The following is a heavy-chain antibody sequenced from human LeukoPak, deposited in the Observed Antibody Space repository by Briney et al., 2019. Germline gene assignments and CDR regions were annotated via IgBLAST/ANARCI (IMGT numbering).Heavy chain of an antibody. Sequence: PGGSLRLSCAASGFTVSTNYMNWVRQAPGKGLEWVSVIYSGGSTYYADSVKGRFTISRDNSKNTLYLQMNSLRAEDTAVYYCARGASRRQVVPAAIQPEYGMDVWGQGTTVTVSS. CDR3: ARGASRRQVVPAAIQPEYGMDV. CDR2: IYSGGST. V-gene: IGHV3-53*01. D-gene: IGHD2-2*01. CDR1: GFTVSTNY. J-gene: IGHJ6*02.